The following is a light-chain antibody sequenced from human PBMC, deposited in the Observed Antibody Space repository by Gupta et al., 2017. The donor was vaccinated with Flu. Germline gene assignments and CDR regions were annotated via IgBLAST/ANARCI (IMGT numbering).Light chain of an antibody. CDR1: NIGSKN. J-gene: IGLJ3*02. Sequence: SYVLTQPPSVSVAPGQTASITCGGNNIGSKNVKWYQQKPGQAPVLGVYDDSDRPSGIPERFSGSNSGNTATLTISSVEAGDEADYYCQVWDSSSDHPVFGGGTKLTVL. V-gene: IGLV3-21*02. CDR2: DDS. CDR3: QVWDSSSDHPV.